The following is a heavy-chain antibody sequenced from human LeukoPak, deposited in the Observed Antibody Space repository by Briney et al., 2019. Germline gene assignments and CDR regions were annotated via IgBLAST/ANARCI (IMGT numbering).Heavy chain of an antibody. CDR3: ARGADY. Sequence: PGGSLRLSCAASGFTFSSYGMHWVRQAPGKGLEWVALISYDGSNKYYADSVKGRFTISRDNSKNTLYLQMNSLRAEDTAVYYCARGADYWGQGTLVTVSS. V-gene: IGHV3-30*03. CDR2: ISYDGSNK. CDR1: GFTFSSYG. J-gene: IGHJ4*02.